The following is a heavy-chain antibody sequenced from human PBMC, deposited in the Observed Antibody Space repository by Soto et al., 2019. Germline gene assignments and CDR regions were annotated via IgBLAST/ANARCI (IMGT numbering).Heavy chain of an antibody. Sequence: PGGSLRLSXAASGFTFDEDAMHWVRQPPGKGLEWVSLISWDGSNRYYADSVQGRFTISRDNSKYSLYLEMNSLRPEDTALYYCAKDISRGPTKNYDFWSGPDYWGQGTLVTVSS. CDR3: AKDISRGPTKNYDFWSGPDY. J-gene: IGHJ4*02. CDR1: GFTFDEDA. V-gene: IGHV3-43D*04. D-gene: IGHD3-3*01. CDR2: ISWDGSNR.